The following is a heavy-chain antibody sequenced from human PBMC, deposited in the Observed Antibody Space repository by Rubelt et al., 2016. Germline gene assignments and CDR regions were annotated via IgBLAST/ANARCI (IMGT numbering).Heavy chain of an antibody. Sequence: QVQLVQSGAEVKKPGASVKVSCKASGYTFTGYYMHWVRQAPGQGLEWMGWINPNSGGTNYAHKFQGRVTMTRDTSISTAYMELSRLGSDDTAVYYCARDLYKGPRWLVAYWGQGTLVTVSS. D-gene: IGHD6-19*01. V-gene: IGHV1-2*07. CDR3: ARDLYKGPRWLVAY. CDR2: INPNSGGT. CDR1: GYTFTGYY. J-gene: IGHJ4*02.